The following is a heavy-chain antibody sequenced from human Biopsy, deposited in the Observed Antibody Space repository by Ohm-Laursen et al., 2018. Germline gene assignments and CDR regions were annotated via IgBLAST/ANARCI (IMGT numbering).Heavy chain of an antibody. V-gene: IGHV1-2*02. CDR2: ISPKSGGT. CDR1: GFSFTGYY. J-gene: IGHJ4*01. Sequence: ASVKVSCKASGFSFTGYYIHWVRQTPGQGLEWMGWISPKSGGTNYAQKFQGNITMTKNTSMNTAYMEMSRLRSDDTAVYYCALQSVAQMKNVDYWGQGTLVTVSS. CDR3: ALQSVAQMKNVDY. D-gene: IGHD6-19*01.